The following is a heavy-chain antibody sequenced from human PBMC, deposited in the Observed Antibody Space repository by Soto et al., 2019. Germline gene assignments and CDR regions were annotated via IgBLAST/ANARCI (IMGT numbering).Heavy chain of an antibody. CDR3: ARRGSGSYSDY. CDR1: GGSISSSSYY. V-gene: IGHV4-39*01. Sequence: QLQLQESGPGLVKPSETLSLTCTVSGGSISSSSYYWGWIRQPPGKGLEWIGSIYYSGSTYYNPSLKSRVTISVDTSKNQFSLKLSSVTAADTAVCYCARRGSGSYSDYWGQGTLVTVSS. CDR2: IYYSGST. D-gene: IGHD3-10*01. J-gene: IGHJ4*02.